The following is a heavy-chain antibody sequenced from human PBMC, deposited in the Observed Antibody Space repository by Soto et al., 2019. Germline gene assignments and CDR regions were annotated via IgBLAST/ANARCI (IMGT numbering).Heavy chain of an antibody. V-gene: IGHV1-18*04. CDR3: ARDGNCSSTSCLVYFDY. D-gene: IGHD2-2*01. CDR2: ISAYNGNT. Sequence: ASVKVSCKASGYTFTSYGISWVRQAPGQGLEWMGWISAYNGNTNYAQKLQGRVTMTTDTSTSTAYMELRSLRSDDTAVYYCARDGNCSSTSCLVYFDYWGQGTLVTVSS. CDR1: GYTFTSYG. J-gene: IGHJ4*02.